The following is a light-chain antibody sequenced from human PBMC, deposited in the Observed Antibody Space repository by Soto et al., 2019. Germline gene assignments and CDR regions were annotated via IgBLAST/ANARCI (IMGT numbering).Light chain of an antibody. Sequence: QSVLTQPASVSGSPGQSITISCTGTSSDVGGYEYVSWYQQHPGKAPKRIIYDVSDRPSGVSNRFSGSKSGNTASLAISGLQAEDEADYYCSSYTTSSPLGVFGTGTKVNVL. CDR1: SSDVGGYEY. CDR3: SSYTTSSPLGV. V-gene: IGLV2-14*03. J-gene: IGLJ1*01. CDR2: DVS.